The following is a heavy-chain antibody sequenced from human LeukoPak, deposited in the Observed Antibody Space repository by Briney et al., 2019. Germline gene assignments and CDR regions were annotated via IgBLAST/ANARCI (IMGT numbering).Heavy chain of an antibody. V-gene: IGHV4-39*07. J-gene: IGHJ2*01. CDR1: GGSISSSSYY. Sequence: SETLSLTCTVSGGSISSSSYYWGWIRQPPGKGLEWIGSIYYSGSTYYNPSLKSRVTISVDTSKNQFSLKLSSVTAADTAVYYCARAGPSRSTVTTTVDWYFDLWGRGTLVTVSS. CDR3: ARAGPSRSTVTTTVDWYFDL. D-gene: IGHD4-17*01. CDR2: IYYSGST.